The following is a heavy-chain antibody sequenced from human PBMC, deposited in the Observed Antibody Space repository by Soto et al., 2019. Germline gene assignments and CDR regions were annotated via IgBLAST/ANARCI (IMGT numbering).Heavy chain of an antibody. D-gene: IGHD3-22*01. CDR2: IDPRDSYT. V-gene: IGHV5-10-1*01. CDR3: ARQNGYYLDN. Sequence: GESLKISCKGFGYSSTSYWITWVRLMPGKGLEWMARIDPRDSYTNYSPSFQGHVTISVDKSVTTAFLQWTSLTAPDTALYYCARQNGYYLDNWGQGTLVTVSS. J-gene: IGHJ4*02. CDR1: GYSSTSYW.